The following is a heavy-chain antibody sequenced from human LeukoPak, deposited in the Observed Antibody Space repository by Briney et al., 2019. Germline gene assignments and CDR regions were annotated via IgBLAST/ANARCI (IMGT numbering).Heavy chain of an antibody. CDR1: GFTFSSNG. CDR3: AKDRRPEGSYGYLDY. D-gene: IGHD5-18*01. V-gene: IGHV3-23*01. Sequence: GGSLRLSCAASGFTFSSNGMNWDRQAPGKGLEWVSSISSSGGNTYYADSVKGRFTISRDNSKNTLFLQMNNLRVEDTAVYYCAKDRRPEGSYGYLDYCGQGTLVTVSS. CDR2: ISSSGGNT. J-gene: IGHJ4*02.